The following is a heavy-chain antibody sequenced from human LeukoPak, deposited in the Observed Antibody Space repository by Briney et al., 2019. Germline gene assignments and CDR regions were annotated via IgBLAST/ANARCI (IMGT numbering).Heavy chain of an antibody. V-gene: IGHV6-1*01. D-gene: IGHD6-19*01. CDR1: GDSVSSNSAA. CDR2: TYYRSKWYN. CDR3: ARVSQAVAVAGTGDAFDI. J-gene: IGHJ3*02. Sequence: SQTLSLTCVISGDSVSSNSAAWNWIRQSPSRGLEWLGRTYYRSKWYNDYAVSVKSRITINPDTSKNQFSLQLNSVTPEDTAVYYCARVSQAVAVAGTGDAFDIWGQGTMVTVSS.